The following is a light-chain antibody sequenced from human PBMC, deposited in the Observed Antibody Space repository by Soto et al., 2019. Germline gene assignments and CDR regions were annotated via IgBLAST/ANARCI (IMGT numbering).Light chain of an antibody. V-gene: IGKV1-5*03. Sequence: DIKMTQSPSTLSASPGDRVIITCRASQSINKWLAWYQQRPGEAPKLLIYQASHLQSGDPSRFSGSGSETEFSLTISSLQPADFATFYCQHYSHYPWTFGQGTKVEIK. CDR2: QAS. J-gene: IGKJ1*01. CDR1: QSINKW. CDR3: QHYSHYPWT.